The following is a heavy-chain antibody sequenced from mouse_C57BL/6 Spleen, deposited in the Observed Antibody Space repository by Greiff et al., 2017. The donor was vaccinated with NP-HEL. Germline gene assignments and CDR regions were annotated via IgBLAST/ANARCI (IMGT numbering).Heavy chain of an antibody. V-gene: IGHV1-7*01. CDR1: GYTFTSYW. J-gene: IGHJ2*01. CDR2: ISPSSGYT. CDR3: ARSGLYGYDDGGYFDY. D-gene: IGHD2-2*01. Sequence: VQLQQSGAELAKPGASVKLSCKASGYTFTSYWMHWVRQRPGQGLEWIGYISPSSGYTNYNQKFKDKATLTAAKSSSTAYMQLSSLTYEDSAVYYCARSGLYGYDDGGYFDYWGQGTTLTVSS.